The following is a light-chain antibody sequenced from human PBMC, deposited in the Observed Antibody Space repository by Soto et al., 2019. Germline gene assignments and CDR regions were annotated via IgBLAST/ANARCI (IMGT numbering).Light chain of an antibody. J-gene: IGLJ1*01. Sequence: QSVLTQPASVSGSPGQSITVSCTGTSSDVGAYDYVSWYQHHPGKAPKLIIYEVTNRPSGVSNRFSGSKSGNTASLTISGLQAEDEADYYCNSYTTSTKYVFGTGTKVTV. V-gene: IGLV2-14*01. CDR3: NSYTTSTKYV. CDR2: EVT. CDR1: SSDVGAYDY.